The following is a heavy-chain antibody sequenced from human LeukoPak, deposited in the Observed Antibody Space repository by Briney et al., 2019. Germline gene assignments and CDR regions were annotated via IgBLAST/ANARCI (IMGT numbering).Heavy chain of an antibody. J-gene: IGHJ3*02. CDR1: GGSISSYY. Sequence: SETLSLTCTVSGGSISSYYWSWIRQPAGKGLERIGRIYTSGSTNYNPSLKSRVTMSVDTSKNQFSLKLSSVTAADTAVYYCARVRTYYDILTGYSDNAFDIWGQGTMVTVSS. CDR2: IYTSGST. CDR3: ARVRTYYDILTGYSDNAFDI. V-gene: IGHV4-4*07. D-gene: IGHD3-9*01.